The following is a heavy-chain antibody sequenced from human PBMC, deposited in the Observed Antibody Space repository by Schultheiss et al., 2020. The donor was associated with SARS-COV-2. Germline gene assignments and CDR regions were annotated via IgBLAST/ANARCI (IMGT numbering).Heavy chain of an antibody. V-gene: IGHV1-24*01. Sequence: ASVKVSCKVSGYRFTELSMHWVRQAPGKGLEWMGGFDPEDGKTTYAHRIQGRITMTQDTSTDTAYMELSSLRSEDTAVYYCAIHRRESYDFWSGYPDYWGQGTLVTVSS. CDR2: FDPEDGKT. J-gene: IGHJ4*02. CDR3: AIHRRESYDFWSGYPDY. CDR1: GYRFTELS. D-gene: IGHD3-3*01.